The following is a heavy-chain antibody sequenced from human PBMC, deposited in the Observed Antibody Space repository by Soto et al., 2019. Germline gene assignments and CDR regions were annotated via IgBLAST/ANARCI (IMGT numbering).Heavy chain of an antibody. J-gene: IGHJ6*03. CDR2: IYYSGSV. Sequence: PTETLSLTCAVSSDSISRSHWLTWVRQSPGKGLEWLGDIYYSGSVYYNPSLRSRISISMDKSNNQFSLNLSSVTAADTAVYYCARANPRRGYCSSTSCPYYMDVWGKGTTVTVSS. V-gene: IGHV4-4*02. D-gene: IGHD2-2*01. CDR3: ARANPRRGYCSSTSCPYYMDV. CDR1: SDSISRSHW.